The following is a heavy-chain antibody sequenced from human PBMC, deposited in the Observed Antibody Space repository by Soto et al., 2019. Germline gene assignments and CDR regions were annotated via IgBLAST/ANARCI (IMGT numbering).Heavy chain of an antibody. Sequence: PSETLSLTCPVSGGSISSGGYYWSWIRQHPGKGLEWIGYIYYSGSTYYNPSLKSRVTISVDTSKNQFSLKLSSVTAADTAVYYCARDAQIDSSGYYFDYWGQGTLVTVSS. V-gene: IGHV4-31*03. D-gene: IGHD3-22*01. J-gene: IGHJ4*02. CDR3: ARDAQIDSSGYYFDY. CDR2: IYYSGST. CDR1: GGSISSGGYY.